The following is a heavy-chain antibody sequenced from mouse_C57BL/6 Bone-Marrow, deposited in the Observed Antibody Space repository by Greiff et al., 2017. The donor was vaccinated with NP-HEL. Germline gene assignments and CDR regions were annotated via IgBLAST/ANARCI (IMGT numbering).Heavy chain of an antibody. D-gene: IGHD3-3*01. J-gene: IGHJ2*01. V-gene: IGHV1-64*01. CDR1: GYAFTSYW. CDR2: IHPNSCST. CDR3: ARRAFYFDY. Sequence: QVQLQQPGAELVKPGASVKLSCKASGYAFTSYWMHWVKQRPGQGLEWIGMIHPNSCSTNYNEKFKSKSTLTVDKSSSTAYMQLSSLTSEDSAVYYCARRAFYFDYWGQGTTLTVSS.